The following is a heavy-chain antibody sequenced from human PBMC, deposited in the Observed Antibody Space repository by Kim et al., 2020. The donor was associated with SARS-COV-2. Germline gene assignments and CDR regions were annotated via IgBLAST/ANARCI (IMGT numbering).Heavy chain of an antibody. V-gene: IGHV3-21*01. Sequence: GGSLRLSCAASGFTFSSYSMNWVRQAPGKGLEWVSSISSSSSYIYYADSVKGRFTISRDNAKNSLYLQMNSLRAEDTAVYYCARDAAGDFDYWGQGTLFTVSS. CDR3: ARDAAGDFDY. CDR2: ISSSSSYI. CDR1: GFTFSSYS. D-gene: IGHD6-19*01. J-gene: IGHJ4*02.